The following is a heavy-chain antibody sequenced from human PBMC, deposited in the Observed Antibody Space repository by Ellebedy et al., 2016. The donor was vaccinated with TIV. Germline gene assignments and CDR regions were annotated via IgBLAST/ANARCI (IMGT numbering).Heavy chain of an antibody. CDR3: AKDRTPGDGYWVFDN. D-gene: IGHD5-18*01. CDR1: GFSFSNFA. J-gene: IGHJ4*02. CDR2: FGLSADYT. V-gene: IGHV3-23*01. Sequence: PGGSLRLSCAASGFSFSNFAMSWVRQAPGKGLEWVSGFGLSADYTYYADSVKGRFTISRDNSKSTLDLQMNSLRAEDTAVYFCAKDRTPGDGYWVFDNWGQGTLVSVSS.